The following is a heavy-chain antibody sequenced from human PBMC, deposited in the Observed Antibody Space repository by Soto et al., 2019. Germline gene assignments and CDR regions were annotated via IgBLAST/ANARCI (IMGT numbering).Heavy chain of an antibody. D-gene: IGHD1-26*01. CDR1: GLTFSGYE. CDR2: ISGSGSSI. CDR3: ATDSGSYSGDSYYAMDV. Sequence: EVQLAESGGGLVQPGGSLRLSCTASGLTFSGYEMNWVRQAPGKGLEWVSSISGSGSSISYADSVRGRFIITRDNAENSLYLQMNSLRAEDTAVYYCATDSGSYSGDSYYAMDVWGQGTTVTVSS. V-gene: IGHV3-48*03. J-gene: IGHJ6*02.